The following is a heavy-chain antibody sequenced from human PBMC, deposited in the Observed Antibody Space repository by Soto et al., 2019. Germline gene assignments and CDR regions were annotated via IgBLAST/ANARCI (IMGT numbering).Heavy chain of an antibody. V-gene: IGHV1-18*01. CDR1: GYTFTSYG. CDR3: ARVPGLSAARSRMPAPGIDY. D-gene: IGHD3-10*01. CDR2: ISAYNGNT. Sequence: QVQLVQSGAEVKKPGASVKVSCKASGYTFTSYGISWVRQAPGQGLEGMGGISAYNGNTNYAQKLQGRVTMTTDTSTSTAYMELRSLRSDDTAVYYCARVPGLSAARSRMPAPGIDYWGQGTLVTVSS. J-gene: IGHJ4*02.